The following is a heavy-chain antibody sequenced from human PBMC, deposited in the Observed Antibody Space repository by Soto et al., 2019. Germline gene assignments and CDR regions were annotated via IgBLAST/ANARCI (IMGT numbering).Heavy chain of an antibody. CDR3: ANTIVAASGYYFDH. D-gene: IGHD2-21*01. CDR2: ISGGSSYT. CDR1: GFSFSESY. Sequence: QVQLVESGGDLVKPGGSLRLACAASGFSFSESYMSWVRQAPGKGLEWLSYISGGSSYTNYADSVQGRFTISRDNAKGSLYLEMNRLRADDTAVYYCANTIVAASGYYFDHWGQGNLVTVSS. J-gene: IGHJ4*02. V-gene: IGHV3-11*06.